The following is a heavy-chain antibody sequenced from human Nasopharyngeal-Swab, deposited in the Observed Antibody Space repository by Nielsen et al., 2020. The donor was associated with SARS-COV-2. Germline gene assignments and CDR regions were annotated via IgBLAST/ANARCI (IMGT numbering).Heavy chain of an antibody. D-gene: IGHD2-2*01. Sequence: GESLKISCAASGFTFSSYAMNWVRLAPGKGLEWVSAISGGDDTTYYADSVKGRFTISRDASKNTLFLQMNSLRTEDTAVYYCAKDSVVIPAAWFDPWGQGTLVTVSS. CDR1: GFTFSSYA. J-gene: IGHJ5*02. CDR2: ISGGDDTT. CDR3: AKDSVVIPAAWFDP. V-gene: IGHV3-23*01.